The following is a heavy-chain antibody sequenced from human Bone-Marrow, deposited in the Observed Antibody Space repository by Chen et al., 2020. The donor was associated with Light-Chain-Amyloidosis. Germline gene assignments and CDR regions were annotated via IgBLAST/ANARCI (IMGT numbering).Heavy chain of an antibody. CDR3: AKGGSSWSAYLHY. Sequence: EVQLVESGGGLVQRGGCLRLSCVASGFTFGSYAINWVRQAPGKGLEWVSGIRGSGDNTYYADSVRGRVTMSRDNSKNTVFLQMNSLRAEDTAVYYCAKGGSSWSAYLHYWGQGTLVTVSS. V-gene: IGHV3-23*04. CDR1: GFTFGSYA. J-gene: IGHJ4*02. D-gene: IGHD6-13*01. CDR2: IRGSGDNT.